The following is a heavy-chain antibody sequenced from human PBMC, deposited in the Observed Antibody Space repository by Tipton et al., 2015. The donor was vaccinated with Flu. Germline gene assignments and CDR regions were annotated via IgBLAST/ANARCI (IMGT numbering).Heavy chain of an antibody. CDR1: GFSFGSYA. V-gene: IGHV3-23*01. CDR2: SSGTGGTT. Sequence: SLRLSCEASGFSFGSYALSWVRQAPGKGLEWLSVSSGTGGTTFYADPVRGRFAISRDNSKGILYLQMDSLRPEDTARYYCAKEKGVMGQQPLDYWGQGTLVTV. J-gene: IGHJ4*02. D-gene: IGHD1/OR15-1a*01. CDR3: AKEKGVMGQQPLDY.